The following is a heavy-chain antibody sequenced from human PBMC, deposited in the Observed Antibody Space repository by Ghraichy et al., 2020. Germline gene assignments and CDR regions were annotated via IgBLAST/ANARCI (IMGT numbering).Heavy chain of an antibody. CDR3: SRYHSRNQREFDP. CDR1: GFTLSSYW. Sequence: GESLNISCAASGFTLSSYWMSWVRQAPGKGLEWVATINEAGSEKYYVDSVKGRFTISRDSAKNSLYLQMNSLRPEDTAVYYCSRYHSRNQREFDPWGQGTLVTVSS. V-gene: IGHV3-7*01. D-gene: IGHD6-13*01. CDR2: INEAGSEK. J-gene: IGHJ5*02.